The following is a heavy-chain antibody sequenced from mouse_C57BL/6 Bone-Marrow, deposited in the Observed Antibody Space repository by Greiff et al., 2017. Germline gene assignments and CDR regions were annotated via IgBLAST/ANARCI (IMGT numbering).Heavy chain of an antibody. CDR2: IDPSDSET. V-gene: IGHV1-52*01. D-gene: IGHD1-1*01. CDR1: GYTFTSYW. J-gene: IGHJ3*01. Sequence: QVQLQQPGAELVRPGSSVKLSCKASGYTFTSYWMHWVKQRPIQGLEWIGNIDPSDSETHYNQKFKDKATLTLDKSSSTAYMKLSSLTSGDAAVYYCARTLYGSRGGALFDYWGQGTLVTVSA. CDR3: ARTLYGSRGGALFDY.